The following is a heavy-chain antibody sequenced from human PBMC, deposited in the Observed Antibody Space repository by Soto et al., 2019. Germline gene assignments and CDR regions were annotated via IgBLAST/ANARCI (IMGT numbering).Heavy chain of an antibody. Sequence: ASVKVSCKASGYTFTSYDINWVRQATGQGLEWMGWMNPNSGNTGYAQKFQGRVTMTRNTSISTAYMELSSLRSEDTAVYYCAILGGDFDILTGYSPDYWGQGTLVTVSS. CDR1: GYTFTSYD. CDR3: AILGGDFDILTGYSPDY. CDR2: MNPNSGNT. V-gene: IGHV1-8*01. J-gene: IGHJ4*02. D-gene: IGHD3-9*01.